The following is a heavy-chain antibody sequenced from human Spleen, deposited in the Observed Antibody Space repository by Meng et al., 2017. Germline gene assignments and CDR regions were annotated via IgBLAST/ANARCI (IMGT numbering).Heavy chain of an antibody. CDR3: ARAFYYDSSGYCFDY. J-gene: IGHJ4*02. Sequence: GESLKISCAASGFTFRTYGMHWVRQAPGKGLEWVALIWYDGSNKYYADSVKGRFTISRDNSKNTLYLQMNSLRAEDTAVYYCARAFYYDSSGYCFDYWGQGTLVTVSS. CDR2: IWYDGSNK. V-gene: IGHV3-33*01. CDR1: GFTFRTYG. D-gene: IGHD3-22*01.